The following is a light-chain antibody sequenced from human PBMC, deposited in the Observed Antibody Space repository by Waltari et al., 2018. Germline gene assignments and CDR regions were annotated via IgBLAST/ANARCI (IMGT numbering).Light chain of an antibody. CDR1: QSVYSSKTSNS. V-gene: IGKV4-1*01. CDR2: WAS. CDR3: QQYYSSPLT. Sequence: DIVMTQSPDSLAVSLGERATINCKSSQSVYSSKTSNSLAWYQQKPGQPPKLLIYWASTRESVVPDRFSGSGSGTDFTLTISSLQAEDVAVYYCQQYYSSPLTFGGGTKVEIK. J-gene: IGKJ4*01.